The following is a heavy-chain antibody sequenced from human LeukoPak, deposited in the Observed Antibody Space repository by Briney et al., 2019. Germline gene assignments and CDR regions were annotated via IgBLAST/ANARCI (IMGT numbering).Heavy chain of an antibody. V-gene: IGHV3-23*01. D-gene: IGHD2/OR15-2a*01. CDR1: GFTFSSYA. Sequence: LTGGSLRLSCAASGFTFSSYAMSWVRQAPGKGLEWVSAISGSGGSTYYADSVKGRFTISRDNSKNTLYLQMNSLRAEDTAVYYCAKDSSRLYYYYGMDVWGQGTTVTVSS. CDR3: AKDSSRLYYYYGMDV. CDR2: ISGSGGST. J-gene: IGHJ6*02.